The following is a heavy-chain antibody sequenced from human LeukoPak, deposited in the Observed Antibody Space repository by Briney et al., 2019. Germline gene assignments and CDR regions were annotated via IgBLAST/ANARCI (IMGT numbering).Heavy chain of an antibody. V-gene: IGHV4-59*01. CDR2: IYYSGST. CDR3: ARDFTMVRGVIMSYMDV. Sequence: SETLSLTCTVSGGFISSYYWNWIRQPPGKGLEWIGYIYYSGSTNYNPSLKSRVTISLDTSKKQFSLKVNSLTAADTAVYYCARDFTMVRGVIMSYMDVWGKGTTVTVSS. J-gene: IGHJ6*03. CDR1: GGFISSYY. D-gene: IGHD3-10*01.